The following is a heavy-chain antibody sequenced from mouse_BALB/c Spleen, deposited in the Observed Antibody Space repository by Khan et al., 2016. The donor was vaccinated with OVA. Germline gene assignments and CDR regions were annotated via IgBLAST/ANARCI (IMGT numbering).Heavy chain of an antibody. CDR1: GFTFSSYS. CDR2: ITSGGSYT. D-gene: IGHD1-1*01. J-gene: IGHJ2*01. Sequence: EVELVESGGGLVKPGGSLRLSCEASGFTFSSYSMSWVRQTPEKRLEWVATITSGGSYTYYPDSVQGRFTISRDNAKNPLYLQMTSLKSEDAAMYYCTRDRKYYGSACYCDYWGQGTTLTVSS. CDR3: TRDRKYYGSACYCDY. V-gene: IGHV5-6-4*01.